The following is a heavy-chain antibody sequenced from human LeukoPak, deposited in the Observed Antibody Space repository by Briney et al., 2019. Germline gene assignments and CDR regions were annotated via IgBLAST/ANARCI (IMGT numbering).Heavy chain of an antibody. Sequence: PGGSLRLSCVASGFTFSTYAMHWVRQAPGEGLEWVAMIWRDGSNKYYTDSVKGRFTISRDNAKNSLYLQMNSLRAEDTAVYYCARDLGYCSSTSCYVSYFDYWGQGTLVTVSS. CDR1: GFTFSTYA. D-gene: IGHD2-2*01. CDR2: IWRDGSNK. CDR3: ARDLGYCSSTSCYVSYFDY. J-gene: IGHJ4*02. V-gene: IGHV3-33*01.